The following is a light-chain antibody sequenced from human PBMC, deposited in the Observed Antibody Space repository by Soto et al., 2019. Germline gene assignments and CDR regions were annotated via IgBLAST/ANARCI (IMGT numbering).Light chain of an antibody. CDR1: MRDVGAYNL. CDR3: SSYTSKSSLI. J-gene: IGLJ2*01. V-gene: IGLV2-14*01. Sequence: QSVLTQPASVSGSPGQSITISCAGTMRDVGAYNLVSWYQQHPGRAPQLIIYEVRNRPSGISFRSSGSKSGNTASLTISGLQAEDEADYYCSSYTSKSSLIFGGGTKGTVL. CDR2: EVR.